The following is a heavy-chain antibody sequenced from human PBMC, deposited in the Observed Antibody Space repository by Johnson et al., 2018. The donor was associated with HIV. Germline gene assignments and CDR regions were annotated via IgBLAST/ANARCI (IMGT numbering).Heavy chain of an antibody. Sequence: VQLVESGGGLVKPGGSLRLSCAASGFTFSSYGMHWVRQAPGKGLEWVGRTRKKVNSYTTEYAASVKGRFTVSRDDSKNSVYLQMNSLRAEDTALYYCARAPGGSPRAAFDIWGQGTMVTVSS. J-gene: IGHJ3*02. CDR3: ARAPGGSPRAAFDI. V-gene: IGHV3-72*01. D-gene: IGHD2-15*01. CDR2: TRKKVNSYTT. CDR1: GFTFSSYG.